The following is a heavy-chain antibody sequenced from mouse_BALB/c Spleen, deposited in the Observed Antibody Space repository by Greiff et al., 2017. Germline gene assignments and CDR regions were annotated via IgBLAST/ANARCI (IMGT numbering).Heavy chain of an antibody. D-gene: IGHD4-1*01. CDR1: GFTFTSFG. CDR3: ARSELGRGDYYAMDY. J-gene: IGHJ4*01. Sequence: EVQLMESGGGLVQPGGSRKLSCEASGFTFTSFGMHWVRQAPEKGLEWVAYISSGSSTIYYADTVKGRFTITRDNTKNTLFMQMTSLRSEDTAMDYCARSELGRGDYYAMDYWGQGTSVTVSS. CDR2: ISSGSSTI. V-gene: IGHV5-17*02.